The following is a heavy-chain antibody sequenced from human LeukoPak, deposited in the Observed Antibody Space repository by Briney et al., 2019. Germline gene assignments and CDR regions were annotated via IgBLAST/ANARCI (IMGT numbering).Heavy chain of an antibody. D-gene: IGHD5-24*01. CDR3: ARGDWGDGYSGFDY. V-gene: IGHV1-69*10. J-gene: IGHJ4*02. Sequence: GIIPILGITNYAQKFQGRVTITADESTSTAYMELSSLRSEDTAVYYCARGDWGDGYSGFDYWGQGTLVTVSS. CDR2: IIPILGIT.